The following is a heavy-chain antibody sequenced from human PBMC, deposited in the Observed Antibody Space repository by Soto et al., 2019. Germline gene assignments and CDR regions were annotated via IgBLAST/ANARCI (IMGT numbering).Heavy chain of an antibody. CDR2: INHSGST. Sequence: LSLTCAVYGGSFSGYYWSWIRQPPGKGLEWIGEINHSGSTNYNPSLKSRVTISVDTSKNQFSLKLRSVTAADTAVYYCARERGYSYAIIYYYYGMDVWGQGTTVTVSS. J-gene: IGHJ6*02. D-gene: IGHD5-18*01. CDR1: GGSFSGYY. CDR3: ARERGYSYAIIYYYYGMDV. V-gene: IGHV4-34*01.